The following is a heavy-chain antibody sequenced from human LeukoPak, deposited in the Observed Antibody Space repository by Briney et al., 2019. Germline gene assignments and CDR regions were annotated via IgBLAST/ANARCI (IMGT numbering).Heavy chain of an antibody. CDR2: IRGNGGNT. V-gene: IGHV3-23*01. D-gene: IGHD3-10*01. CDR3: AKDPRGSGSYSGSVPKWCDP. J-gene: IGHJ5*02. Sequence: GGSLRLSCAASGFTFSNYWMHWVRQAPGKGLEWVSAIRGNGGNTYYADSVKGRFTISRDNSKNTLYLQMNSLRAEDTAVYYCAKDPRGSGSYSGSVPKWCDPWGQGALVTVSP. CDR1: GFTFSNYW.